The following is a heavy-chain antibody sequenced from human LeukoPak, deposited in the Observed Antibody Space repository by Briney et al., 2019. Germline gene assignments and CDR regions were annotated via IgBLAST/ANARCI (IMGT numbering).Heavy chain of an antibody. J-gene: IGHJ4*02. V-gene: IGHV3-53*01. Sequence: TGGSLRLSCAASGFTVSSNYMSWVRQAPGKGLEWVSVIYSGGSTYYADSVKGRFTISRDNSKNTLYLQMNSLRAEDTAVYYCAKRLLGTVRDYFDYWGQGTLVTVSS. CDR1: GFTVSSNY. D-gene: IGHD1-26*01. CDR2: IYSGGST. CDR3: AKRLLGTVRDYFDY.